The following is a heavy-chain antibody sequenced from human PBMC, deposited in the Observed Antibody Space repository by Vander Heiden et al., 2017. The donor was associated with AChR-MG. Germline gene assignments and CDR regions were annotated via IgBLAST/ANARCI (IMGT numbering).Heavy chain of an antibody. D-gene: IGHD3-22*01. CDR3: AKDRLMSYDSSGYFHDAFDI. J-gene: IGHJ3*02. CDR2: ISGSGGST. CDR1: GFTFSSYA. V-gene: IGHV3-23*01. Sequence: EVQLLESGGGLVQPGGSLRLSCAASGFTFSSYAMSGVRQAPGKGLEWVSAISGSGGSTYYADSVKGRFTIARDNSKNTLYLQRNSMRAEETAVYYCAKDRLMSYDSSGYFHDAFDIWGQGTMVTVSS.